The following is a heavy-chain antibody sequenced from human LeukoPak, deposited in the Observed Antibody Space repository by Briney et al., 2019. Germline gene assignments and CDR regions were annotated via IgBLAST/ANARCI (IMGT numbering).Heavy chain of an antibody. J-gene: IGHJ4*02. V-gene: IGHV3-53*01. CDR3: ASSRCWSGFTVNY. CDR1: GFTVSSNY. D-gene: IGHD3-3*01. CDR2: IYTGGST. Sequence: PGGSLRLSCAASGFTVSSNYMSWVRQAPGKGLEWVSVIYTGGSTYYADSVKGRFTISRDNSKNTLYLQMNSLRAEDTAVYYCASSRCWSGFTVNYWGQGTLVTVSS.